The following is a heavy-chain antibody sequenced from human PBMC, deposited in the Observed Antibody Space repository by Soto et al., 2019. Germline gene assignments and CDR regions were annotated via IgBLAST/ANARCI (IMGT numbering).Heavy chain of an antibody. Sequence: QVQLVDSGGGVVQPGRSLRLSCAASGFTLTSYAMHWVRQAPGKGPEWVAVMASDGNSQFYADSVKGRFSISRDNSKNTLYLQMSNLRPEDAAVYYCARAFQRDTFDYWGQGTLVTVCS. J-gene: IGHJ4*02. CDR3: ARAFQRDTFDY. V-gene: IGHV3-30-3*01. CDR2: MASDGNSQ. D-gene: IGHD5-18*01. CDR1: GFTLTSYA.